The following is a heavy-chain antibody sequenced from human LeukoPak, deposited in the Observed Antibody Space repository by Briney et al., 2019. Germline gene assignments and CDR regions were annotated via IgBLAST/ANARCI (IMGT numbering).Heavy chain of an antibody. V-gene: IGHV3-7*01. D-gene: IGHD5-18*01. CDR2: IKQDGSEK. CDR3: TRGVQLWLWY. Sequence: GGSLRLSCAASGITFSSYWMTWVRQAPGKGLEWVANIKQDGSEKYYVDSVRGRFTISRDNAKNSLYLQMNTLRVEDTAVYYCTRGVQLWLWYWGQGTLVTVSS. CDR1: GITFSSYW. J-gene: IGHJ4*02.